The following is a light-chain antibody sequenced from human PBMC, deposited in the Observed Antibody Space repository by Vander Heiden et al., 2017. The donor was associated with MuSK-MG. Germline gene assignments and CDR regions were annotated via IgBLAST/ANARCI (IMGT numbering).Light chain of an antibody. V-gene: IGKV1-5*03. Sequence: LQMPPSPPTLSSSLGDRVTITCRASQSISSWLDWYQQKPGKAPNLLIHKASRLESGVPSRFSGSGSGTEFTLTISSLQTDDFATYYCQQDNSYPFTFGHGTKVDIK. CDR3: QQDNSYPFT. CDR2: KAS. CDR1: QSISSW. J-gene: IGKJ3*01.